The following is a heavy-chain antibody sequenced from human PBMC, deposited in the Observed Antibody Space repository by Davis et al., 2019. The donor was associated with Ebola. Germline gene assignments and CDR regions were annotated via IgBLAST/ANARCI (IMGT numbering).Heavy chain of an antibody. CDR1: GGTFSSYA. CDR3: ARGWGIYGDPHRIDY. CDR2: IISILGTA. V-gene: IGHV1-69*10. D-gene: IGHD4-17*01. Sequence: AASVKVSCKASGGTFSSYAISWVRQAPGQGLEWMGGIISILGTANYAQKFQGRVTITADKSTSTAYMELSSLRSEDTAVYYCARGWGIYGDPHRIDYWGQGTLVTVSS. J-gene: IGHJ4*02.